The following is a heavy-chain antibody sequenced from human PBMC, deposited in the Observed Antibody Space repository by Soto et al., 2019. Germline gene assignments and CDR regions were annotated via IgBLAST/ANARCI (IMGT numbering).Heavy chain of an antibody. Sequence: SETLSLTCTVSGGSISSYYWSWIRQPPGKGLEWIGYIYYSGSTNYNPSLKSRVTISVDTSKNQFSLKLSSVTAADTAVYYCARDRHYYGSGSYYRPIDYWGQGTLVTVS. V-gene: IGHV4-59*01. J-gene: IGHJ4*02. CDR2: IYYSGST. D-gene: IGHD3-10*01. CDR1: GGSISSYY. CDR3: ARDRHYYGSGSYYRPIDY.